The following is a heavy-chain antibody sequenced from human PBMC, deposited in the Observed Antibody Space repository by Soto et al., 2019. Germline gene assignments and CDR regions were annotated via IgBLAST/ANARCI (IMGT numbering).Heavy chain of an antibody. D-gene: IGHD6-19*01. CDR3: ARERWLSEVYFYEMDV. J-gene: IGHJ6*02. CDR1: GFTFKTYG. Sequence: QVQLVESGGGVVQPGRSLRLSCAASGFTFKTYGMHWCRQAPGKVLEWVAVISFGGTDKYYADSVKGRFSISRDTSKSTLYLQMINLTAYDTAAYYCARERWLSEVYFYEMDVWGQGTTVTVS. V-gene: IGHV3-30*03. CDR2: ISFGGTDK.